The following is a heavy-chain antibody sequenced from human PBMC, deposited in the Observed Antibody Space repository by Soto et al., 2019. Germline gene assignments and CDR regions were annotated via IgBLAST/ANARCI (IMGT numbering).Heavy chain of an antibody. CDR2: ISSSSSYI. J-gene: IGHJ6*02. V-gene: IGHV3-21*03. CDR3: TRDILTGYSWYYYYGMDV. D-gene: IGHD3-9*01. CDR1: GFTFSSYR. Sequence: GGSLRLSCAASGFTFSSYRMNWVHQAPGKGLEWVSSISSSSSYIYYADSVKGRFTISRDNAKNSLYLQMNNLRAEDTAVYYCTRDILTGYSWYYYYGMDVWGQGTTVTVSS.